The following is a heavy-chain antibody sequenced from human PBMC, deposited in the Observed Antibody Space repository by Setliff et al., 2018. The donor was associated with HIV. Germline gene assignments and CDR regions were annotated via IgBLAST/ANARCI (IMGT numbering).Heavy chain of an antibody. CDR1: GYTFTTYD. CDR3: ARDPHRGLDY. D-gene: IGHD3-10*01. J-gene: IGHJ4*02. CDR2: INPNSGRT. Sequence: ASVKVSCKASGYTFTTYDINWVRQATGQGLEWVGYINPNSGRTGYAQKFQGRVTMTWDTSISTAYMELSRLRSDDTAVYYCARDPHRGLDYWGQGTLVTVSS. V-gene: IGHV1-8*02.